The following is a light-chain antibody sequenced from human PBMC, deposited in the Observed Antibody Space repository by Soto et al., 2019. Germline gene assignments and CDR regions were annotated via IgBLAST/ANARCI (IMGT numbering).Light chain of an antibody. J-gene: IGKJ4*01. CDR3: QPYNNWPLT. CDR1: QSVSSN. V-gene: IGKV3-15*01. Sequence: EIVMTQSPATLSVSPGERATLSCRASQSVSSNLAWYQQKPGQSPRLLIYGTSTRATGIPARFSGSGSGTEFTLTINSLQSEDFAVYYCQPYNNWPLTFGQGTKVDIK. CDR2: GTS.